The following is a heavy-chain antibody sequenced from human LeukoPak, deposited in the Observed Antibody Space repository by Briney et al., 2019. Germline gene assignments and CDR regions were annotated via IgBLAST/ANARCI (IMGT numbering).Heavy chain of an antibody. D-gene: IGHD1-26*01. Sequence: PGGSLTLSCAASGFTFSSYAMHWVRQAPGKGLEWVAVISYDGSNKYYADSVKGRFTSYRDNSKNTLYLQMNSLRAEDTAVYYCVGAVDAFDIWGQGTMVTVSS. J-gene: IGHJ3*02. CDR1: GFTFSSYA. CDR2: ISYDGSNK. V-gene: IGHV3-30-3*01. CDR3: VGAVDAFDI.